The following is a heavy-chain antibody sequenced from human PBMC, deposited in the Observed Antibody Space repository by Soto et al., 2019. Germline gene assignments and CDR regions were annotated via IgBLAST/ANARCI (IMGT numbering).Heavy chain of an antibody. CDR2: INAGNGNT. D-gene: IGHD3-10*01. V-gene: IGHV1-3*01. CDR3: ARDSPPWGSEKDEYNWFDP. J-gene: IGHJ5*02. Sequence: ASVKVSCKASGYTFTSYAMHWVRQAPGQRLEWMGWINAGNGNTKYSQKFQGRVTITRDTSASTAYMELSSLRSEDTAVYYCARDSPPWGSEKDEYNWFDPWGQGTLVTVSS. CDR1: GYTFTSYA.